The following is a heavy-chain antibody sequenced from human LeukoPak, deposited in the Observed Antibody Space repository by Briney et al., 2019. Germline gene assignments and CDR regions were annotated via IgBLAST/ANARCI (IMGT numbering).Heavy chain of an antibody. D-gene: IGHD5-12*01. CDR2: INPNSGGT. CDR3: ARSEGVLLPLY. V-gene: IGHV1-2*02. CDR1: GYTFSGYY. Sequence: VASVKVSCKASGYTFSGYYMHWVRQAPGQGLEWVGWINPNSGGTNYAQKFQGRVTMTRDTSISTAYMELSRLTSDDTAVYYCARSEGVLLPLYWGQGTLVTVSS. J-gene: IGHJ4*02.